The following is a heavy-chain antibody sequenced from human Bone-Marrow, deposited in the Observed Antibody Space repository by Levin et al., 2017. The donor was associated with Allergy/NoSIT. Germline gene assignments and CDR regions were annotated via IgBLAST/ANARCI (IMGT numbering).Heavy chain of an antibody. CDR1: GFSFTTFW. V-gene: IGHV5-51*04. CDR2: MYPGDSDT. Sequence: GESLKISCKGSGFSFTTFWIGWVRQMPGKGLEWVAIMYPGDSDTRYSPSFQGQVIMSADDLTSTAYLQWHSLKASDTGLYYCALAQKTVNWHRGPFEMWGQGTKVTVSS. D-gene: IGHD1-14*01. CDR3: ALAQKTVNWHRGPFEM. J-gene: IGHJ3*02.